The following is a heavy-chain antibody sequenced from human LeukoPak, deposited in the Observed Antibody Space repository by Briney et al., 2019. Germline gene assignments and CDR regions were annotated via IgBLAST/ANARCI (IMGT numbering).Heavy chain of an antibody. CDR1: RGSITDNY. Sequence: SETLSLTCTVSRGSITDNYWSWIRQPPGKGPEWIGYVYYSGGGTNYNPSLKSRVTMSVDTSKNHFSLKLGSVTAADTAVYYCARGNSSGWYGGFDYWGQGVLVTVSS. J-gene: IGHJ4*02. V-gene: IGHV4-59*01. CDR2: VYYSGGGT. D-gene: IGHD6-19*01. CDR3: ARGNSSGWYGGFDY.